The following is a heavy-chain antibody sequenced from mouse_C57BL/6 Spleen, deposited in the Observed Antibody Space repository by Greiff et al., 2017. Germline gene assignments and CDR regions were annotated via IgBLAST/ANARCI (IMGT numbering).Heavy chain of an antibody. CDR2: ISSGSSTI. J-gene: IGHJ2*01. V-gene: IGHV5-17*01. D-gene: IGHD2-9*01. Sequence: EVKLVESGGGLVKPGGSLKLSCAASGFTFSDYGMHWVRQAPEQGLEWVAYISSGSSTIYYADTVKGRFTISRDNAKNTLFLQMTSLRSEHTAMYYCARSKTCSGYDEGVYFDYWGQGTTLTVSS. CDR3: ARSKTCSGYDEGVYFDY. CDR1: GFTFSDYG.